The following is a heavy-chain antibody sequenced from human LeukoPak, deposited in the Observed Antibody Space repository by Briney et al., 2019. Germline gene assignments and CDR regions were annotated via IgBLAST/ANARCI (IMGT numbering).Heavy chain of an antibody. CDR2: ISYDGSNK. V-gene: IGHV3-30*03. D-gene: IGHD3-10*01. CDR1: GFTFSSYG. CDR3: AMYRSGSYGYFDY. J-gene: IGHJ4*02. Sequence: GGSLRLSCAASGFTFSSYGMHCVRQTPGKGLEWVAVISYDGSNKYYADSVKGRFTISRDNSKNTLYLQMNSLRAEDTAVYYCAMYRSGSYGYFDYWGQGTLVTVSS.